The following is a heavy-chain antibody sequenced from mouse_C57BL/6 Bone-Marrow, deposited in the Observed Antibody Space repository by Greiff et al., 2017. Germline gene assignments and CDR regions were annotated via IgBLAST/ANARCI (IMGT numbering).Heavy chain of an antibody. CDR2: ISGGGGNT. J-gene: IGHJ1*03. CDR1: GFTFSSYT. V-gene: IGHV5-9*01. Sequence: EVKLVESGGGLVKPGGSLNLTCAASGFTFSSYTMSWVRQTSEKGLQWVAAISGGGGNTYYPDIVEGRCTISRVNNKNILYLQMSSLRSEDTTLYDCSIQVTTVLATKYFDVWGTVTTVTVSS. D-gene: IGHD1-1*01. CDR3: SIQVTTVLATKYFDV.